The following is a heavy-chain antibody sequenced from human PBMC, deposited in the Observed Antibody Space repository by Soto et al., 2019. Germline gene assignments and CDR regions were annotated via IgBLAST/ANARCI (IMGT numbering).Heavy chain of an antibody. CDR1: GYTFTSSG. CDR3: ARAFFYQGSDSRGYSFAAFDF. CDR2: ISAHTGSS. Sequence: QVQLVQSGAEVKKPGASVKVSCKASGYTFTSSGMSWVRQAPGQGLEWLGWISAHTGSSEYAQRFQGRDTMTTDRSTSTAYMELRGLRSDDTAVYYCARAFFYQGSDSRGYSFAAFDFWGPGTLVTVSS. D-gene: IGHD3-22*01. V-gene: IGHV1-18*01. J-gene: IGHJ3*01.